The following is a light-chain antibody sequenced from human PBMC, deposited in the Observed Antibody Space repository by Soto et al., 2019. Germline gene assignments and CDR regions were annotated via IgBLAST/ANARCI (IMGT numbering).Light chain of an antibody. Sequence: QSVLTQPPSVSGAPGQRVTISCTGSSSNIGAGYAVHWYQQLPGTAPKLLIYDNINRPSGVPDRFSGSKSGTSASLAITGLQAGDEADYYCQSYDSSLDYVFGTGTKVTVL. J-gene: IGLJ1*01. V-gene: IGLV1-40*01. CDR2: DNI. CDR1: SSNIGAGYA. CDR3: QSYDSSLDYV.